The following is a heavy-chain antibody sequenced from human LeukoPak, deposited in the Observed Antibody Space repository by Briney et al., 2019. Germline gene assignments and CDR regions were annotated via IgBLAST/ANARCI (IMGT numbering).Heavy chain of an antibody. V-gene: IGHV3-13*01. CDR3: ARESPPASMDV. CDR2: IGTAGDT. Sequence: QPGGSLRLSCAASGFTFSSYDMHWVRQATGKGLEWVSAIGTAGDTYYPGSVKGRFTISRENAKNSLYLQMNSLRAGDTAVYYCARESPPASMDVWGKGTTVTVSS. J-gene: IGHJ6*03. CDR1: GFTFSSYD.